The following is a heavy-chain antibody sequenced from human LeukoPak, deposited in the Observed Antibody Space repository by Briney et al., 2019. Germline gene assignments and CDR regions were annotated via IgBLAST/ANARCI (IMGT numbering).Heavy chain of an antibody. J-gene: IGHJ6*03. Sequence: ASVKVSCKASGYTFTGYYMHWVRQAPGQGLEWMGWINPNSGGTNYAQKFQGRVTMTRDTSISTAYMELSRLRSDDTAVYYCARAGSSSWFGISYYYMDVWGKGTTVTVSS. CDR1: GYTFTGYY. CDR2: INPNSGGT. V-gene: IGHV1-2*02. D-gene: IGHD6-13*01. CDR3: ARAGSSSWFGISYYYMDV.